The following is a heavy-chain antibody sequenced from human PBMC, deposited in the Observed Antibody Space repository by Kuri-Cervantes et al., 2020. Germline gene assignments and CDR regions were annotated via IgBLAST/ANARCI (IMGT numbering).Heavy chain of an antibody. Sequence: GESLKISCAASGFTFSSYSMNWVRQAPGKGLEWVSSISSSSSTIYYADSVKGRFTISRDNAKNSLYLQMNSLRDEDTAVYYCARDRVLPLYYYHGMDVWGQGTTVTVSS. CDR1: GFTFSSYS. D-gene: IGHD3-10*01. V-gene: IGHV3-48*02. CDR2: ISSSSSTI. CDR3: ARDRVLPLYYYHGMDV. J-gene: IGHJ6*02.